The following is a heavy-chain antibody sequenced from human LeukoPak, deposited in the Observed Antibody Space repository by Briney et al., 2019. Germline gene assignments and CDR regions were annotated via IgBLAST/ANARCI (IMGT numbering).Heavy chain of an antibody. CDR3: ARAIRWVRSIDS. CDR2: TKPDGSAE. Sequence: GGSLRLSCAASGFTFRNYWMGWVRQAPGKGLEWVANTKPDGSAEYYADSVRGRFTTSRDNANNFLYLQMNRLRAEDTAIYYCARAIRWVRSIDSWGQGTLVTVSS. CDR1: GFTFRNYW. J-gene: IGHJ4*02. D-gene: IGHD5-12*01. V-gene: IGHV3-7*01.